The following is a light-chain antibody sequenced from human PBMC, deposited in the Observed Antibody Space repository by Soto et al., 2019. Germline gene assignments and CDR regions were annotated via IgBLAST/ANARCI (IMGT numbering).Light chain of an antibody. V-gene: IGKV1-39*01. Sequence: DIQMTQSPSSLSGSVGDRVTITCRASQYISIHLNWYQQKPGEAPKLLIHAASSLLSGVPSRFSGSGSGTDFTLTINSLQPEYFATYYCQQSHSTPPDTFGQGTKLEI. CDR2: AAS. J-gene: IGKJ2*01. CDR3: QQSHSTPPDT. CDR1: QYISIH.